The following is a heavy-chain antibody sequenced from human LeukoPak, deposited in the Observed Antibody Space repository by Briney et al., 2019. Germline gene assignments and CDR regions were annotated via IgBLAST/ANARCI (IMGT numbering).Heavy chain of an antibody. D-gene: IGHD1-26*01. CDR1: GFTFSDHF. V-gene: IGHV3-11*01. J-gene: IGHJ4*02. CDR3: ARGQWGLDY. Sequence: GGSLRLSCAAAGFTFSDHFMTWIRQAAGKALEWVSYISPDGTTSYYADSLKGRFTVSRDNAKNSLYLQMNSLSAEDTAVYFCARGQWGLDYWGQGALVTVSS. CDR2: ISPDGTTS.